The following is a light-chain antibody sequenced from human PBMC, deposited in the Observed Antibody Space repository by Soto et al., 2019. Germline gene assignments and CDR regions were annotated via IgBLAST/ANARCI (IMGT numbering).Light chain of an antibody. CDR2: GAS. CDR1: QSISRY. Sequence: IVLTQSPGTLSLSPGERTTLSCRASQSISRYLAWYQQKPGQGPRLLIYGASSRATGTPDRFSGSGSGTDFTLTINRLEPEDFAVYYCQQRSNWQITFGQGTRLEIK. J-gene: IGKJ5*01. V-gene: IGKV3D-20*02. CDR3: QQRSNWQIT.